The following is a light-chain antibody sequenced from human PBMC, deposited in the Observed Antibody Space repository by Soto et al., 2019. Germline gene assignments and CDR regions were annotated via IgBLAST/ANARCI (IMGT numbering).Light chain of an antibody. V-gene: IGKV1-39*01. CDR2: AAS. CDR3: QQSYSTPRGYT. Sequence: DIQMTPSPSSLSASVGDRVTITCRASQSISSYLNWYQQKPGKAPKRLIYAASSLQSGVQSRFSGSGSGTDFALTISSLQPEDFATYYGQQSYSTPRGYTFGQGTKLEIK. CDR1: QSISSY. J-gene: IGKJ2*01.